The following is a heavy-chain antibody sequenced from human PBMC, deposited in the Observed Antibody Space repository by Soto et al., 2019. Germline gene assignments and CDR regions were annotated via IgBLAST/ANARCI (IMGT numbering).Heavy chain of an antibody. J-gene: IGHJ6*02. CDR2: MNPNSGNT. V-gene: IGHV1-8*01. CDR1: GYTFTSXX. Sequence: QVQLVQSGAEVKKPGASVKVSCKASGYTFTSXXXXXXRQATGQGLEWMGWMNPNSGNTGYAQKFQXXXTMTRNTSXXXXYXXXSSLRSEDTAVYYCAREKTSYGMDVWGQGTTVTVSS. CDR3: AREKTSYGMDV.